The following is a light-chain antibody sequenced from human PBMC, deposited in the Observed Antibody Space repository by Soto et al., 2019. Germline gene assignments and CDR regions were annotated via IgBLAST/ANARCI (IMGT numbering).Light chain of an antibody. J-gene: IGLJ2*01. Sequence: QSALTQPASVSGSPGQSITISCTGTSSDVGAYNSVSWYQQHPGKAPKLIIYEVMSRPSGVSNRFSGSKSGNTASLTISGLQPEDEADYYCSSYTTSITVVFGGGTKLTVL. CDR2: EVM. CDR1: SSDVGAYNS. CDR3: SSYTTSITVV. V-gene: IGLV2-14*01.